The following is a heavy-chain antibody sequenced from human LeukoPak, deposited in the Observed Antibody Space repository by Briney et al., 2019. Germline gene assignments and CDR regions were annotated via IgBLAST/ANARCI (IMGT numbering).Heavy chain of an antibody. J-gene: IGHJ4*02. D-gene: IGHD2-8*01. CDR2: MNPNNGNT. CDR3: ARGEDMYGDDIDY. CDR1: GYTFTIYD. V-gene: IGHV1-8*01. Sequence: GASVTVSFKSSGYTFTIYDINWVRRATGQGLEWMGLMNPNNGNTGYAQKFQGRVTITRNTSISTVYMELSSLRYEDTAVYYCARGEDMYGDDIDYWGQGTLVTVSS.